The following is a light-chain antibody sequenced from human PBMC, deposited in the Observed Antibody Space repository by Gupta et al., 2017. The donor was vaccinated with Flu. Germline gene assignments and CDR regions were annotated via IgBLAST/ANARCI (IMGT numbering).Light chain of an antibody. J-gene: IGKJ5*01. CDR1: QDISNY. CDR3: HRDYTPPHM. V-gene: IGKV1-27*01. CDR2: AAT. Sequence: DTQMTQSPSSLSASVGDRVTITCRASQDISNYLAWYQQRPGEVPKVLIYAATTLQSGVSSRFSGSGSGTELTLSIDSLQPEDVATYYCHRDYTPPHMFGQGTRLDIK.